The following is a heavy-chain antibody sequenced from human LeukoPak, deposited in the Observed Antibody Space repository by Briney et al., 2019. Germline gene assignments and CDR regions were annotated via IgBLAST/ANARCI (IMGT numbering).Heavy chain of an antibody. D-gene: IGHD6-13*01. CDR2: IYHSGST. J-gene: IGHJ4*02. Sequence: SETLSLTCAVSGGSISSSNWWSWVHQPPGKGLEWIGEIYHSGSTNYNPSLKSRVTISVDKSKNQFSLKLSSVTAADTAVYYCARTFSSSWYTYFDYWGQGTLVTVSS. V-gene: IGHV4-4*02. CDR1: GGSISSSNW. CDR3: ARTFSSSWYTYFDY.